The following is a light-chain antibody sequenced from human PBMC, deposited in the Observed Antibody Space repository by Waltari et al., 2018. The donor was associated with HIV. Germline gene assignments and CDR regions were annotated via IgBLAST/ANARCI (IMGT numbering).Light chain of an antibody. V-gene: IGLV10-54*04. CDR2: RDN. CDR1: SNNVGNQG. CDR3: ATWDISLSAVV. J-gene: IGLJ2*01. Sequence: QAGLTQPPSVSKDMRQTATLTCTGNSNNVGNQGAAWLQQHQGHPPKLLSYRDNKRPSGISERFSAARSGNTASLTSTGVQPEDEADYFCATWDISLSAVVFGGGTTLTVL.